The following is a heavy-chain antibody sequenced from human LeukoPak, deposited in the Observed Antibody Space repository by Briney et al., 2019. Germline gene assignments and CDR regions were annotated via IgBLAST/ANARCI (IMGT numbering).Heavy chain of an antibody. CDR3: TRDRGDFYDKSGFYSDS. D-gene: IGHD3-22*01. CDR2: ISTYNDNR. CDR1: GYSFTSYG. V-gene: IGHV1-18*01. J-gene: IGHJ4*02. Sequence: GASVKVSCKPSGYSFTSYGISWVRPAPGQGLEWMGWISTYNDNRNYAKKFQGRVTMTIDTSANTAHMELKSLRSGDTAVYYCTRDRGDFYDKSGFYSDSWGQGTLVTVSS.